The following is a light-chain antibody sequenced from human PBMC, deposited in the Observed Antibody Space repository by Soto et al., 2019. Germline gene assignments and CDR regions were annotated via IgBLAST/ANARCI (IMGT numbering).Light chain of an antibody. V-gene: IGKV3-20*01. CDR1: ETVDTSS. Sequence: EIVLTQSPGTLSLSPGETATLSCRASETVDTSSLGWYQQKPGRAPSLLIYSASRRATGIPDRFDASGSATDFTLTIRRLEPEDFAVYYCHQYGSSPLTFGGGTKVEI. CDR2: SAS. J-gene: IGKJ4*01. CDR3: HQYGSSPLT.